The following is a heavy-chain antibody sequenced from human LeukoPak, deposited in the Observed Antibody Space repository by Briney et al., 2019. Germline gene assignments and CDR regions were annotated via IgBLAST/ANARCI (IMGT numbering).Heavy chain of an antibody. CDR3: ATISDLEPVYYFDY. J-gene: IGHJ4*02. D-gene: IGHD1-14*01. Sequence: SQTLSLTCTVSGGSISSGGYYWSWIRQHPGKGLERIGYIYYSGSTYYNPSLKSRVTISVDTSKNQFSLKLSSVTAADTAVYYCATISDLEPVYYFDYWGQGTLVTVSS. V-gene: IGHV4-31*03. CDR2: IYYSGST. CDR1: GGSISSGGYY.